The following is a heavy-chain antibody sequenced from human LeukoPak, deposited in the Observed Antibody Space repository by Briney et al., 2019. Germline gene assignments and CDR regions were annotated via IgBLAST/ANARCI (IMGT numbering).Heavy chain of an antibody. CDR2: ISSSGSTI. CDR1: GFTFSDYC. J-gene: IGHJ4*02. CDR3: ARVGRSGYYSD. V-gene: IGHV3-11*01. D-gene: IGHD3-22*01. Sequence: GGSLRLSCAASGFTFSDYCMSWVRQAPGKGLEWVSYISSSGSTIYYADSVKGRFTISRDNAKNSLYLQMNSLRAEDTAVYYCARVGRSGYYSDWGQGTLVTVSS.